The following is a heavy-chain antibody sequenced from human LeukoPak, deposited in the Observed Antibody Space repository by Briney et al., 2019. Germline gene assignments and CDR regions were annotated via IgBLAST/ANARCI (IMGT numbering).Heavy chain of an antibody. D-gene: IGHD6-25*01. CDR2: IYSGGST. CDR1: GLTVSSNY. CDR3: ARDTGGYFYFDY. V-gene: IGHV3-53*01. Sequence: PGGSLRLSCAASGLTVSSNYMSWVCQAPGKGLEWVSVIYSGGSTYYADSVKGRFTISRDNSKNTLYLQMNSLRAEDTAVYYCARDTGGYFYFDYWGQGTLVTVSS. J-gene: IGHJ4*02.